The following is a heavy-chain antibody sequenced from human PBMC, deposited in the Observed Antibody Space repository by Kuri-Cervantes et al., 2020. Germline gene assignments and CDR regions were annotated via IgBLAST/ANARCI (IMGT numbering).Heavy chain of an antibody. Sequence: SGPTLVKPTQTLTLTCTFSGFSLSTSGVGVGWIRQPPGKALEWLALIYWDDDKRYSPSLKSRLTITKDTSENQVVLTMTNMDPVDTATYYCALTYYYGPEDDSWFDPWGQGTLVTVSS. J-gene: IGHJ5*02. V-gene: IGHV2-5*02. CDR1: GFSLSTSGVG. CDR3: ALTYYYGPEDDSWFDP. CDR2: IYWDDDK. D-gene: IGHD3-10*01.